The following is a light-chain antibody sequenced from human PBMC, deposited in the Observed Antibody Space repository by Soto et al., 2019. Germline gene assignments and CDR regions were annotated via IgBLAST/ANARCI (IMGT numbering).Light chain of an antibody. V-gene: IGKV3-11*01. CDR1: QSVSNY. Sequence: EILLTQSPXTLSFXXXXXXXLSXXASQSVSNYLAWYQQKPGQAPRLLIYAASDRATGIPARFSGSGSGTDFTLTISSLEPEDFGIFYCLQRADRPKITFGQGTRLEIK. CDR3: LQRADRPKIT. CDR2: AAS. J-gene: IGKJ5*01.